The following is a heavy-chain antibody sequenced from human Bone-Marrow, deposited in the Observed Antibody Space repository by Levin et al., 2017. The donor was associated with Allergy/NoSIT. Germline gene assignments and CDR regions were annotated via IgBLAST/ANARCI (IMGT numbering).Heavy chain of an antibody. CDR2: ISWNSGSI. Sequence: SCAASGFRFDDYAMHWVRQAPGKGLEWVSGISWNSGSIGYADSVKGRFTISRDNAKNSLYLQMNSLRTEDTALYFCIKVLIVRDGYHSGLDYWGQGTLVTVSP. D-gene: IGHD5-24*01. CDR1: GFRFDDYA. J-gene: IGHJ4*02. V-gene: IGHV3-9*01. CDR3: IKVLIVRDGYHSGLDY.